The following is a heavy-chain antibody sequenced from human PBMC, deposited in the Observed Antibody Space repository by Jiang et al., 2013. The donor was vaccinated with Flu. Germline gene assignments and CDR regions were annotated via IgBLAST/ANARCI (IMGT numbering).Heavy chain of an antibody. V-gene: IGHV4-34*01. Sequence: ETLSLTCAVYGGSFSGYYWSWIRQPPGKGLEWIGEINHSGSTNYNPSLKSRVTISVDTSKNQFSLKLSSVTAADTAVYYCARSKLGKNHDYWGQGTLVTVSS. CDR2: INHSGST. D-gene: IGHD1-14*01. CDR1: GGSFSGYY. CDR3: ARSKLGKNHDY. J-gene: IGHJ4*02.